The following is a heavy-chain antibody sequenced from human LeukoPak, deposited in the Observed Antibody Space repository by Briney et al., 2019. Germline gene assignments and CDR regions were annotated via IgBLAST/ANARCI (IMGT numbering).Heavy chain of an antibody. CDR1: GFCVRSKY. D-gene: IGHD3-10*01. CDR3: ARDSYYYGSGSYPIYYYSGMDV. CDR2: MYSGGRT. V-gene: IGHV3-53*04. Sequence: GLALTLSCVPSGFCVRSKYMCWVCEAPATGLGSVADMYSGGRTSFADAVQSRFTISRHNSKNTLYLQMNSPRAKDTALHYCARDSYYYGSGSYPIYYYSGMDVWGQGTTVTVSS. J-gene: IGHJ6*02.